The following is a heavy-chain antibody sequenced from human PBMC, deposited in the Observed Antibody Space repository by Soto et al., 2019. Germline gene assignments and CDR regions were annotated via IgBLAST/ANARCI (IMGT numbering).Heavy chain of an antibody. CDR1: GFTFSSHW. CDR2: INGDGSST. J-gene: IGHJ3*02. CDR3: AREGPIAATRALAFDI. Sequence: GGSLRLSCAASGFTFSSHWMHWVRQAPGKGLVWVSRINGDGSSTSYADSVKGRFTISRDNAKNMLYLQVNSLRADDTAVYYCAREGPIAATRALAFDIWGQGTMVTVSS. V-gene: IGHV3-74*01. D-gene: IGHD2-15*01.